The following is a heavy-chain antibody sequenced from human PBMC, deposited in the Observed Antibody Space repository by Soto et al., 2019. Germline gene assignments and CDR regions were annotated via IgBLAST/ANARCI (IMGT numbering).Heavy chain of an antibody. J-gene: IGHJ4*02. V-gene: IGHV3-23*01. CDR1: GFTLSNYA. CDR3: AKDIDGDYDY. CDR2: ISGSGGST. D-gene: IGHD4-17*01. Sequence: PGGSLRLSCAASGFTLSNYAVNWVRQAPGKGLEWVSAISGSGGSTYYADSVKGRFTISRDNSKNTLYLQMNSLRAEDTAVYYCAKDIDGDYDYWGQGTLVTVSS.